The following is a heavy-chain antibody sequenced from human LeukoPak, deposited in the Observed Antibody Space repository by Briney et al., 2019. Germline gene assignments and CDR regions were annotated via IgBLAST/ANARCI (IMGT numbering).Heavy chain of an antibody. CDR1: GGSISSSNYY. J-gene: IGHJ3*02. CDR3: ARPDRRFCSSGSCYGAFDI. CDR2: IHYRGST. D-gene: IGHD2-15*01. Sequence: PSETLSLTCTVSGGSISSSNYYWGWIRQPPGKGLEWIGSIHYRGSTYYNPSLKSRVTISVDTSKNQFSLKLSSVTAADTAVYYCARPDRRFCSSGSCYGAFDIWGQGTMVTVSS. V-gene: IGHV4-39*01.